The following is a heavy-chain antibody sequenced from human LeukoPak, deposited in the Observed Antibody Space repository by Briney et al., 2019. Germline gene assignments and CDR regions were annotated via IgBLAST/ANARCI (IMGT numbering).Heavy chain of an antibody. Sequence: GGSLRLSCAASGFTFSSYAMNWVRQAPGKGLEWVSVIYSGGSTYYADSVKGRFTISRDNSKNTLYLQMNSLRAEDTAVYYCARGEVIADWGQGTLVTVSS. CDR2: IYSGGST. J-gene: IGHJ4*02. V-gene: IGHV3-53*01. CDR1: GFTFSSYA. CDR3: ARGEVIAD. D-gene: IGHD3-10*01.